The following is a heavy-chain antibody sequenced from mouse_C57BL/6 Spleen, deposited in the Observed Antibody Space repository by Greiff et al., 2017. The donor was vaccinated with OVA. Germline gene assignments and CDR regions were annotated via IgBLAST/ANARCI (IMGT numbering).Heavy chain of an antibody. Sequence: QVQLQQPGAELVKPGASVKLSCKASGYTFTSYWMHWVKQRPGQGLEWIGMIHPNSGSTNYNEKFKSKATLTVDKSSSTAYMQLSSLTSEDSAGYYGARDYYYGSSSHFDVWGTGTTVTVSS. CDR3: ARDYYYGSSSHFDV. D-gene: IGHD1-1*01. J-gene: IGHJ1*03. CDR2: IHPNSGST. V-gene: IGHV1-64*01. CDR1: GYTFTSYW.